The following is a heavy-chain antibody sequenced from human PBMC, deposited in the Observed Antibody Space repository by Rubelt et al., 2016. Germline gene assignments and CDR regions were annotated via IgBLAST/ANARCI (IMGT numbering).Heavy chain of an antibody. Sequence: RGLEWMGGIIPIFGTANYAQKFQGRVTITADESTSTAYMELSSLRSEDTAVYYCARVGNEGYFDLWGRGTLVTVSS. D-gene: IGHD1-1*01. CDR2: IIPIFGTA. CDR3: ARVGNEGYFDL. V-gene: IGHV1-69*01. J-gene: IGHJ2*01.